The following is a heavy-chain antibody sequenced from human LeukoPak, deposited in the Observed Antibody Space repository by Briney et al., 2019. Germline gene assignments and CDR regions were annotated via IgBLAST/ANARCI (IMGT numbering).Heavy chain of an antibody. CDR3: ARVSGLLDAFDI. CDR2: INAGNGNT. CDR1: GYTFTSYA. J-gene: IGHJ3*02. D-gene: IGHD3-9*01. Sequence: GASVKVSCKASGYTFTSYAMHWVRQAPGQRLEWMGWINAGNGNTKYSQKFQGRVTVTRDTSASTAYMELSSLRSEDTAVYYCARVSGLLDAFDIWGQGTMVTVSS. V-gene: IGHV1-3*01.